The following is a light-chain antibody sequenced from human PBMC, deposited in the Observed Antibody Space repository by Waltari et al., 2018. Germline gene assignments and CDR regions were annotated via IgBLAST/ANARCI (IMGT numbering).Light chain of an antibody. CDR3: QQSYTFPRT. CDR2: TAS. CDR1: QSISNL. V-gene: IGKV1-39*01. Sequence: DIQMTQSPSSLSASVGDRVTITCRASQSISNLSNWYQQKPGKAPKLLIYTASNLESAVPSRFSGSGSGTDFTLTITTLQPEDFATYYCQQSYTFPRTFGQGTKVEI. J-gene: IGKJ1*01.